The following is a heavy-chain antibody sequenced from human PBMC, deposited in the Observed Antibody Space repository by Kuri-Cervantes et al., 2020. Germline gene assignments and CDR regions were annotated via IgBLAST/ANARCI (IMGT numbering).Heavy chain of an antibody. V-gene: IGHV3-15*01. J-gene: IGHJ4*02. CDR3: VRARIDY. CDR2: IKSKTDGGTT. CDR1: GFTFGDYA. Sequence: GGSLRLSCTASGFTFGDYAMSWVRQAPGKGLEWVGRIKSKTDGGTTDYAAPVKGRFTISRDDSKNTLYLQMNSLRAEDTAVYHCVRARIDYWGQGTLVTVSS. D-gene: IGHD5-12*01.